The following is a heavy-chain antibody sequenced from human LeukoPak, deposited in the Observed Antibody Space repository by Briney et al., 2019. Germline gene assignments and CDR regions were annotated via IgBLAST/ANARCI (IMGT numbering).Heavy chain of an antibody. CDR1: GFTFSSYA. CDR2: ISGSGGST. Sequence: GGSLRLSCAASGFTFSSYAMSWVLQAPGKGLEWVSAISGSGGSTYYADSVKGRFTISRDNSKNTLYVQMNSLRAEDTAVYYCAKDLESVYYYDSSGYYSRPGYFDYWGQGTLVTVSS. J-gene: IGHJ4*02. CDR3: AKDLESVYYYDSSGYYSRPGYFDY. V-gene: IGHV3-23*01. D-gene: IGHD3-22*01.